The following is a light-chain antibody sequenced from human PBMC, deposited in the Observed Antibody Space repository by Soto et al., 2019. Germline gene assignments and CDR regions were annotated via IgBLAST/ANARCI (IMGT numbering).Light chain of an antibody. CDR2: GAS. CDR3: QQYGTSPFT. CDR1: QSVRSSY. V-gene: IGKV3-20*01. J-gene: IGKJ3*01. Sequence: EIVLTQSPGTLSLSPGQRATLSCRASQSVRSSYLAWYQQNPGQAPMLLIYGASTSATGLPDRFSGSGSGTDFTLTISRLAPEDFTVYYCQQYGTSPFTFGPGTQVDFK.